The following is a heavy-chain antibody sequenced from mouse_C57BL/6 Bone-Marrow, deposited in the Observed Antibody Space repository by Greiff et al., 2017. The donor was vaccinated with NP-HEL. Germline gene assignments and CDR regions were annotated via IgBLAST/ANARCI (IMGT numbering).Heavy chain of an antibody. J-gene: IGHJ1*03. V-gene: IGHV1-50*01. Sequence: VQLQQPGAELVKPGASVKLSCKASGYTFTSYWMQWVKQRPGQGLEWIGEIDPSDSYTNYNQKFKGKATLTVDTSSSTAYMQLSSLTSEDSAVYYCARGPYSNYRYFDVWGTGTTVTVSS. D-gene: IGHD2-5*01. CDR2: IDPSDSYT. CDR1: GYTFTSYW. CDR3: ARGPYSNYRYFDV.